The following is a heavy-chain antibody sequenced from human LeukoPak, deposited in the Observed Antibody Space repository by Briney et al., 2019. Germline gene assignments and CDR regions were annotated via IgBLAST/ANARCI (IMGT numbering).Heavy chain of an antibody. CDR2: ISYDGNNK. V-gene: IGHV3-30-3*01. CDR3: ARAGIGYRYGYGMDV. CDR1: GFTFSSYA. Sequence: PGGSLRLSCAASGFTFSSYAMHWVRQAPGKGLEWVAVISYDGNNKYYADSVKGRFTISRDNSKNTLYLQMNSLRAEDTAVYYCARAGIGYRYGYGMDVWGKGTTVTVSS. D-gene: IGHD5-18*01. J-gene: IGHJ6*04.